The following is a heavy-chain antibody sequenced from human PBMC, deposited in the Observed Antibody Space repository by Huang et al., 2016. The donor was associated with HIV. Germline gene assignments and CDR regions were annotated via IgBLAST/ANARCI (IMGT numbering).Heavy chain of an antibody. D-gene: IGHD3-3*01. Sequence: QMQLQQRGAGLLKPSETLSLTCGVSGGSFTGNYLTWIRQAPGTGLEWIWEVNDSEATNYNPSLNGRVTISLDKSNRELSLNLRSVTAADTAVYYCARQWTILEWLLGLDVWGQGTTVIVSS. CDR1: GGSFTGNY. CDR2: VNDSEAT. V-gene: IGHV4-34*02. J-gene: IGHJ6*02. CDR3: ARQWTILEWLLGLDV.